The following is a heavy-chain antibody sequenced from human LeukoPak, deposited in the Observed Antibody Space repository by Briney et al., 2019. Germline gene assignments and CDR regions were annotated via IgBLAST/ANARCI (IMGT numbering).Heavy chain of an antibody. CDR2: VRHEGNQK. Sequence: GGSLRLSCAASGFSFNTYAMHWVRQAPGKGLDWVAFVRHEGNQKYYADSVKGRFTFPRDNSKNTVYLQMNRLGSEDTALYYCAKGVRLIVVAPGSWGQGTLVTVSS. V-gene: IGHV3-30*02. CDR3: AKGVRLIVVAPGS. J-gene: IGHJ5*02. D-gene: IGHD2-15*01. CDR1: GFSFNTYA.